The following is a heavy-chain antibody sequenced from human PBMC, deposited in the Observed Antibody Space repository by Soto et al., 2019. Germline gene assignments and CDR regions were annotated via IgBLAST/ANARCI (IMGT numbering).Heavy chain of an antibody. CDR3: ATEGYSSGWYQGYNWFDP. V-gene: IGHV1-69*13. D-gene: IGHD6-13*01. Sequence: GASVKVSCKASGGTFSSYAISWVRQAPGQGLEWMGGIIPIFGTANYAQKFQGRVTITADESTSTAYMELSSLRSEDTAVYYCATEGYSSGWYQGYNWFDPWGQGTLVTVSS. CDR1: GGTFSSYA. J-gene: IGHJ5*02. CDR2: IIPIFGTA.